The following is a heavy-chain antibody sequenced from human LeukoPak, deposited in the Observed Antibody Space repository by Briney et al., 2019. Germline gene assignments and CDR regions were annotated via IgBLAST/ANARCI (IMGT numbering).Heavy chain of an antibody. V-gene: IGHV3-53*01. CDR1: GFSISSNY. J-gene: IGHJ3*01. CDR3: AREPLWFGEPYAFDV. Sequence: GGSLRLSCTASGFSISSNYMSWVRQAPGKGLEWVSVIYRGGDTYYADSVKGRFTISRDNSEDTLYLQMNSLRAEDTALYYCAREPLWFGEPYAFDVWGQGTTVTVSS. D-gene: IGHD3-10*01. CDR2: IYRGGDT.